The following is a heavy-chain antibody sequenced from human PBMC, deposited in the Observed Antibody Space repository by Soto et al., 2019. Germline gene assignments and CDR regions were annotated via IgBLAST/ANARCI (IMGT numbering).Heavy chain of an antibody. CDR2: IYYRTTT. CDR3: AREGPSGDLDY. Sequence: SETLSLTCTLSGSSLSSYYWSWIRQPPGKRLEWIGYIYYRTTTNYNPSLKSRVTISVDTSKNQFSLKLSSVTAADTAVYYCAREGPSGDLDYWGQGTLVTVSS. CDR1: GSSLSSYY. V-gene: IGHV4-59*01. J-gene: IGHJ4*02. D-gene: IGHD4-17*01.